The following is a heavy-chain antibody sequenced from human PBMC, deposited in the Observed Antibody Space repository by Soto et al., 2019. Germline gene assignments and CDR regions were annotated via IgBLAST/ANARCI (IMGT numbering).Heavy chain of an antibody. D-gene: IGHD3-3*01. J-gene: IGHJ4*02. CDR2: IRYDGSNK. CDR1: GFTFSSYG. V-gene: IGHV3-30*02. Sequence: GGSLRLSCAASGFTFSSYGMHWVRQAPGKGLEWVAVIRYDGSNKYYADSVKGRFTISRDNSKNTLYLQMNSLRAEDTAVYYCAKGVRPYDFWTRWGQGTLVTVSS. CDR3: AKGVRPYDFWTR.